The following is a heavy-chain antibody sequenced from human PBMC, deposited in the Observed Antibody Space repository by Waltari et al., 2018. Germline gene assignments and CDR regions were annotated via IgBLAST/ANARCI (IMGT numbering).Heavy chain of an antibody. V-gene: IGHV4-59*01. CDR1: DGSISIFY. J-gene: IGHJ2*01. CDR2: ISTTGGT. CDR3: ARDTGGWYYDL. Sequence: QVQLLQSGPGLVTPSETLSLTCTVPDGSISIFYWTWIRQPPGKGPEWIGCISTTGGTKYNPSLQSRVSLSVDTSKNQFSLRLTSVTAADTALYYCARDTGGWYYDLWGRGSLVTVSA. D-gene: IGHD3-10*01.